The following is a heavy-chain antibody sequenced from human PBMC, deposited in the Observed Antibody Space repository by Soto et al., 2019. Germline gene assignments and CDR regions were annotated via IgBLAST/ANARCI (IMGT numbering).Heavy chain of an antibody. D-gene: IGHD3-10*01. CDR1: GYSISSGYY. Sequence: PSETLSLTCAVSGYSISSGYYWGWIRQPPGKGLEWIGSIYHSGSTYYNPSLKSRVTISVDTSKNQFSLKLSSVTAADTAVYYCARENGLLWFGELYLKDYYYGMDVWGQGTTVTVSS. J-gene: IGHJ6*02. V-gene: IGHV4-38-2*02. CDR3: ARENGLLWFGELYLKDYYYGMDV. CDR2: IYHSGST.